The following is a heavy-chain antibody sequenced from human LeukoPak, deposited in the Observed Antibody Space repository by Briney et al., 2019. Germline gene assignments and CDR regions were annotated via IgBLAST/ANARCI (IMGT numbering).Heavy chain of an antibody. D-gene: IGHD6-6*01. Sequence: GGSLRLSCAASGFTLSSYAMSWVRQAPGMGLEWVSIISGGGGSAYYADSVKGRFTISRDNAKNSLYLQMNSLRVEDTAVYYCARGGIAARFAYWGQGTLVTVSS. V-gene: IGHV3-23*01. CDR2: ISGGGGSA. J-gene: IGHJ4*02. CDR1: GFTLSSYA. CDR3: ARGGIAARFAY.